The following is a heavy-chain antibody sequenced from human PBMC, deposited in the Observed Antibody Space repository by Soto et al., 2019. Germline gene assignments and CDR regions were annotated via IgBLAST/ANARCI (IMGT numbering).Heavy chain of an antibody. D-gene: IGHD1-20*01. V-gene: IGHV4-59*01. J-gene: IGHJ6*02. Sequence: SETLSLTCTFSGCSISSYYWSWIRQPPGKGLEWIGYIYYSGITNYNPSLKSRVTISVDTSKNQFSLKLSSVTAADTAVYYCARYKSNYYYGMDVWGQGTTVTVSS. CDR1: GCSISSYY. CDR3: ARYKSNYYYGMDV. CDR2: IYYSGIT.